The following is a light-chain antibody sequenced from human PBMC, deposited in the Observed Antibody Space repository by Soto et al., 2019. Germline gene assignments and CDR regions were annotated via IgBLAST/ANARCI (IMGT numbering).Light chain of an antibody. J-gene: IGKJ4*01. Sequence: EIVLPQSPGTLSLSPGERATLSCRASQSFNSIYLAWYQQKPGQSPRLLMYGASSRATGVPDRFSGSGSGTDFTLTITRLEPEDFAVYYCHQYGTSPLTFGGGTKVDIK. CDR2: GAS. CDR3: HQYGTSPLT. V-gene: IGKV3-20*01. CDR1: QSFNSIY.